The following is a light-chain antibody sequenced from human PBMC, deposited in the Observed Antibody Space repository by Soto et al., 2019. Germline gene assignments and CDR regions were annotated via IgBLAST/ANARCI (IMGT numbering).Light chain of an antibody. CDR3: SSYTSNSTLV. V-gene: IGLV2-14*01. Sequence: QSALTQPASVSGSPGQSITISCTGTSSDVGGYNYVSWYQQHPGKAPKLMIYDVSNRPSGVSNRFSGSKSGNTASLTISGLQAEDEADYYCSSYTSNSTLVFGGVPQLTV. CDR1: SSDVGGYNY. CDR2: DVS. J-gene: IGLJ2*01.